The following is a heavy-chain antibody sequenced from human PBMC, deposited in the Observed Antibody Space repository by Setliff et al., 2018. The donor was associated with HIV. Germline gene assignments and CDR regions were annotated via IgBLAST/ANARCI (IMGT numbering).Heavy chain of an antibody. CDR2: IIPLFNSP. V-gene: IGHV1-69*06. J-gene: IGHJ3*02. CDR3: ATGGGIHTGAAANFEYAFDI. D-gene: IGHD2-15*01. CDR1: GGALSTYA. Sequence: ASVKVSCKASGGALSTYAISWVRQAPGQGLEWMGRIIPLFNSPTYAPKFRGRVTITADKSTMTAYVELSSLTSEDTALYYCATGGGIHTGAAANFEYAFDIWGQGTMVTVS.